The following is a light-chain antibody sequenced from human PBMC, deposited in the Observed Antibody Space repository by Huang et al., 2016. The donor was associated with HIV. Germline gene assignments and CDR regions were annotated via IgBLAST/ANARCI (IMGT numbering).Light chain of an antibody. CDR1: QSICRL. J-gene: IGKJ1*01. Sequence: DIQLTQSPSSLSAYVGDRVTVTCRASQSICRLLNWYQQEPGKAPKLLIYGASTLQRGVPSRFSGSGSGTHFTLTISSVQPEDSATFCCQQGYSTPWTFGQGTKLAIE. CDR3: QQGYSTPWT. CDR2: GAS. V-gene: IGKV1-39*01.